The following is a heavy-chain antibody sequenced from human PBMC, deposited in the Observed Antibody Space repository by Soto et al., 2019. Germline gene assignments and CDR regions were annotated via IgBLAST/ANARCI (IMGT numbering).Heavy chain of an antibody. CDR3: VRDRGWLQSEDYFDY. J-gene: IGHJ4*02. V-gene: IGHV4-30-4*01. CDR2: IYYSGST. CDR1: GGSISSDDYY. D-gene: IGHD3-10*01. Sequence: PSETLSLTCTVSGGSISSDDYYWSWIRQPPGKGLEWIGYIYYSGSTYYNPSLKSRATISVDTSKNQFSLKLSSVTAADTAVYYCVRDRGWLQSEDYFDYWGQGTLVTVSS.